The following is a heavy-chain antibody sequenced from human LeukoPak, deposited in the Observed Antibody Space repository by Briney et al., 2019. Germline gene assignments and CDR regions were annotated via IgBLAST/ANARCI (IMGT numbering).Heavy chain of an antibody. CDR1: GGSISSYY. J-gene: IGHJ4*02. CDR3: ARHVEDGSYPLDY. V-gene: IGHV4-59*08. D-gene: IGHD1-26*01. Sequence: TSETLSLTCTVSGGSISSYYWSWIRQPPGKGLEWIGYIYYSGSTNYNPSLKSRVTISVDTSKNQFSLKLSSVTAADTAVYYCARHVEDGSYPLDYWGQGTLVTVSS. CDR2: IYYSGST.